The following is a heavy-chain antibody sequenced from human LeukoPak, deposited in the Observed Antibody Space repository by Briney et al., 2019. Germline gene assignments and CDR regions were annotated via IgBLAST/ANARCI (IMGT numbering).Heavy chain of an antibody. CDR2: IWYDGSNK. D-gene: IGHD2-15*01. CDR1: GFTFSSYG. CDR3: AREDNCSGGSCYGGVGY. Sequence: GGSLRLSCAASGFTFSSYGMHWVRQAPGKGLEWVAVIWYDGSNKYYADSVKGRFTISRDNSKNTLYLQMNSLRAEDTAVYYCAREDNCSGGSCYGGVGYWGQGTLVTVSS. V-gene: IGHV3-33*01. J-gene: IGHJ4*02.